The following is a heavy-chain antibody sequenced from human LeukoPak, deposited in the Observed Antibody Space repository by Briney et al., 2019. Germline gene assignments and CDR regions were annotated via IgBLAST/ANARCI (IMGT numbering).Heavy chain of an antibody. Sequence: SETLSLTCTVSGGSISSGSYYWSWLRQPAGTGLEWIGRIYTSGSTNYNPSLKSRVTISVDTSKNQFSLKLSSVTAADTAVYYCARDRAVAGTYYYYYMDVWGKGTTVTISS. CDR2: IYTSGST. J-gene: IGHJ6*03. CDR1: GGSISSGSYY. CDR3: ARDRAVAGTYYYYYMDV. V-gene: IGHV4-61*02. D-gene: IGHD6-19*01.